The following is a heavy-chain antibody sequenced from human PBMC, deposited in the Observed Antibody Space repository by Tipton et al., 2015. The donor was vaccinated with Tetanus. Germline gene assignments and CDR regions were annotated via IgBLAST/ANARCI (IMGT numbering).Heavy chain of an antibody. CDR3: ARDQARGARGWNYFDY. CDR2: IYYSGST. V-gene: IGHV4-31*03. J-gene: IGHJ4*02. CDR1: GGSISGGGYY. D-gene: IGHD1-26*01. Sequence: LRLSCTVSGGSISGGGYYWSWIRQHPGKGLEWIGDIYYSGSTYYNPSLKSRVTISVDTSKNQFSLKLNSVTAADTAVYYCARDQARGARGWNYFDYWGQGTLVTVSS.